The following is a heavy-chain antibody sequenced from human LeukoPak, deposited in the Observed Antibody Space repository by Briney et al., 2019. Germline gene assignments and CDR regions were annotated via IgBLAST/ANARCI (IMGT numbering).Heavy chain of an antibody. CDR3: ARAALSSGYYFYYYYMDV. J-gene: IGHJ6*03. CDR1: GFTFSIYS. D-gene: IGHD3-22*01. Sequence: GGSLRLSCAASGFTFSIYSMNWVRQAPGKGLEWVANIKQDGSEKYYVDSVKGRFTISRDNAKNSLYLQMNSLRAEDTAVYYCARAALSSGYYFYYYYMDVWGKGTTVTISS. V-gene: IGHV3-7*01. CDR2: IKQDGSEK.